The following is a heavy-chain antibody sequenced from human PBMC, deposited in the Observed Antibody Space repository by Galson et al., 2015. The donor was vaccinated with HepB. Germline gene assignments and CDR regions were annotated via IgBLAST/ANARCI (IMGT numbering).Heavy chain of an antibody. CDR3: TRESFSSGHKYFHH. D-gene: IGHD6-19*01. J-gene: IGHJ1*01. CDR1: GFIFNNYG. V-gene: IGHV3-33*01. CDR2: IWYDGSNE. Sequence: SLRLSCAASGFIFNNYGMHWVRQAPGKGLEWVALIWYDGSNEYYADSVKGRFTISRDNSKSTLYLQMNSLRVEDTAMYYCTRESFSSGHKYFHHWGQGTLVTVSS.